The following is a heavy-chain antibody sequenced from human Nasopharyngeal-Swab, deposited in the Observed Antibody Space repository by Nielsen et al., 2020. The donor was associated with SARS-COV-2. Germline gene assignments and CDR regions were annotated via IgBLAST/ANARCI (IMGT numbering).Heavy chain of an antibody. D-gene: IGHD1-26*01. CDR1: GGSISSGSISSYY. Sequence: GSLRLSCTVSGGSISSGSISSYYWSWIRQPPGKGLEWIGYFSYTGITNYNPSLKSRVTISVDMYKNQFSLKLSSVAAADTAVYYCAREVVGGLVDSWGQGTLVTVSS. CDR3: AREVVGGLVDS. V-gene: IGHV4-61*01. CDR2: FSYTGIT. J-gene: IGHJ4*02.